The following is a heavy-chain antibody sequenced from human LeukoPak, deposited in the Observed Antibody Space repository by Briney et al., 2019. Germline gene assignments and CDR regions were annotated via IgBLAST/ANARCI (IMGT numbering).Heavy chain of an antibody. J-gene: IGHJ4*02. D-gene: IGHD5-18*01. Sequence: GGSLRLSCAASGFTFSSYEMNWVRQAPGKGLEWVANIKKDGSEKYYVDSVKGRFTISRDSAKTPLYLQMISLRAEDTAVYYCARHLSGVTGYTYGRGIDYWGQGTLVTVSS. CDR3: ARHLSGVTGYTYGRGIDY. CDR1: GFTFSSYE. V-gene: IGHV3-7*01. CDR2: IKKDGSEK.